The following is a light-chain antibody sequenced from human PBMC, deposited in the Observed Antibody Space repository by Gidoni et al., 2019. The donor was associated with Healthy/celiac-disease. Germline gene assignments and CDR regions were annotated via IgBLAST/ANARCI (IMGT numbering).Light chain of an antibody. CDR2: DAS. J-gene: IGKJ2*01. Sequence: DIQMTQSPSSLSASVGDRVTITCQVSQDISNYLNWYQQKPGKAPKLLIYDASNLETGVPSSFSGSGSGTDFTFTISSLQPEDIATYYCQQYDNLPYTFGQGTKLEIK. CDR1: QDISNY. V-gene: IGKV1-33*01. CDR3: QQYDNLPYT.